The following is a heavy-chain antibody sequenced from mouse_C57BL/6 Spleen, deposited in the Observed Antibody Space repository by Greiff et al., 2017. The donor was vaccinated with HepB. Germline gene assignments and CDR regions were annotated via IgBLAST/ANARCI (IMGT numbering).Heavy chain of an antibody. Sequence: VQLQQPGAELVRPGSSVKLSCKASGYTFTSYWMDWVKQRPGQGLEWIGNIYPSDSETHYNQKFKDKATLTVDKSSSTAYMQLSSLTSEDSAVYYCARRGGWLRYAMDYWGQGTSVTVSS. CDR3: ARRGGWLRYAMDY. J-gene: IGHJ4*01. V-gene: IGHV1-61*01. CDR1: GYTFTSYW. D-gene: IGHD2-2*01. CDR2: IYPSDSET.